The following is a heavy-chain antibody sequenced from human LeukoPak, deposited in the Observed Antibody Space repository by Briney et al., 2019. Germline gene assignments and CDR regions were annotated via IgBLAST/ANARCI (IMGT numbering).Heavy chain of an antibody. J-gene: IGHJ4*02. V-gene: IGHV3-64*01. CDR3: ARAPRGAVAGYYFDY. Sequence: PGGSLRLSCAASGFTFSSYAMHWVRQAPGKGLEYVSAISSNGGSTYYANSVKGRFTTSRDNSKNTLYLQMGSLRADDMAVYYCARAPRGAVAGYYFDYWGQGTLVTVSS. D-gene: IGHD6-19*01. CDR1: GFTFSSYA. CDR2: ISSNGGST.